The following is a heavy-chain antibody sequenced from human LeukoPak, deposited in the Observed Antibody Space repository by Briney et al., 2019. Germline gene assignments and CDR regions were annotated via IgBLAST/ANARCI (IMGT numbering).Heavy chain of an antibody. J-gene: IGHJ6*03. CDR3: ARGRASGWFGELLKQNWVDYYYYMDV. CDR1: GYTFTGYY. CDR2: INPNSGGT. Sequence: GASVKVSCKASGYTFTGYYMHWVRQAPGQGLEWMGWINPNSGGTNYAQKFQGRVTMTRDTSISTAYMEVSRLRSDDTAVYYCARGRASGWFGELLKQNWVDYYYYMDVWGKGTTVTVSS. D-gene: IGHD3-10*01. V-gene: IGHV1-2*02.